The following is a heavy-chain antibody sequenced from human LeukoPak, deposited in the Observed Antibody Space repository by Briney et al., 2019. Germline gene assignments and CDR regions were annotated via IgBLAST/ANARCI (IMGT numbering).Heavy chain of an antibody. CDR3: ASYCLDFDFALDY. D-gene: IGHD3-3*01. CDR2: VKGDGSST. CDR1: GFTLSSFW. Sequence: GGSLRLSCAASGFTLSSFWMHWVRQAPGKGLVWVSRVKGDGSSTTYADSVKGRFTISRDNAKNTLYLQMNSLRAEDTAVYYCASYCLDFDFALDYWGQGALVTVSS. J-gene: IGHJ4*02. V-gene: IGHV3-74*01.